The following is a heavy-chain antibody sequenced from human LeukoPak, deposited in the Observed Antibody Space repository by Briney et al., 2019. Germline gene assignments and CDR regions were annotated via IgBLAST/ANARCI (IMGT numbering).Heavy chain of an antibody. J-gene: IGHJ6*03. CDR3: ARDESKQVPAAPTGDYYYYMDV. D-gene: IGHD2-2*01. V-gene: IGHV3-48*01. CDR2: ISSSSSTI. CDR1: GFTFSSYS. Sequence: GGSLSLSCAASGFTFSSYSMNWVRQAPGMGLEWGSYISSSSSTIDYADSVKVRFTIYRDNAKNSLYLKMHRLRAEDTAVYYCARDESKQVPAAPTGDYYYYMDVWGKGPRSPSP.